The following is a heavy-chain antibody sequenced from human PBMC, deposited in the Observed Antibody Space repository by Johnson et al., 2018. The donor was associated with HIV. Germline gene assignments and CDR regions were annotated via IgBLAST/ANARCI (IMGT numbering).Heavy chain of an antibody. CDR2: IRYDGSNK. V-gene: IGHV3-30*02. CDR1: GFTFSSYA. CDR3: ARTSGVVLMVYPLVTFDI. D-gene: IGHD2-8*01. Sequence: QVQLVESGGGVVQPGGSLRLSCAASGFTFSSYAMHWVRRAPGKGLEWVAFIRYDGSNKYYVDSVKGRFTISRDNSKNTLYLQMNSLRAEDTAVYYCARTSGVVLMVYPLVTFDIWGQGTMFTVSS. J-gene: IGHJ3*02.